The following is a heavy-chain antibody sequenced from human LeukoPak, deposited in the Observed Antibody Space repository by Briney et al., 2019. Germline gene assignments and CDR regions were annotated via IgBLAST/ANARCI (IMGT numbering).Heavy chain of an antibody. V-gene: IGHV3-30*02. CDR3: AKDRKSGSKKVYYFDY. Sequence: QPGGSLRLSCAASGFTFSSYGMHWVRQAPGKGLEWVAFIRYDGSNKYYADSVKDRFTISRDNSKNTLYLQMNSLRAEDTAVYYCAKDRKSGSKKVYYFDYWGQGTLVTVSS. D-gene: IGHD1-26*01. CDR2: IRYDGSNK. J-gene: IGHJ4*02. CDR1: GFTFSSYG.